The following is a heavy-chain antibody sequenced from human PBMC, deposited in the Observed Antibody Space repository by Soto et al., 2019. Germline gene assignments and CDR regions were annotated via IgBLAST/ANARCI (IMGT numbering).Heavy chain of an antibody. D-gene: IGHD2-2*01. J-gene: IGHJ1*01. CDR2: ISSGSSYI. Sequence: CAASRVKVSISTVNGIFQETGKGLEWVSSISSGSSYIYYADSMKGRFTISRDNAKNSLYLQMNSLRAEDTAVYYCARGVLSASRTRHWGRGTLVT. V-gene: IGHV3-21*01. CDR1: RVKVSIST. CDR3: ARGVLSASRTRH.